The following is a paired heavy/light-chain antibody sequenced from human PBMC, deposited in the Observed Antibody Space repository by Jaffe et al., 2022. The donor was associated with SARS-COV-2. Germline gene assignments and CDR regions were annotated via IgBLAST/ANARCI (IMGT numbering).Heavy chain of an antibody. V-gene: IGHV3-15*01. CDR2: IKSKTDGGTT. D-gene: IGHD6-13*01. J-gene: IGHJ6*02. CDR1: GFTFSNAW. Sequence: EVQLVESGGGLVKPGGSLRLSCAASGFTFSNAWMSWVRQAPGKGLEWVGRIKSKTDGGTTDYAAPVKGRFTISRDDSKNTLYLQMNSLKTEDTAVYYCTTDRKGPPIAAAGPRGYYYYGMDVWGQGTTVTVSS. CDR3: TTDRKGPPIAAAGPRGYYYYGMDV.
Light chain of an antibody. V-gene: IGLV6-57*01. Sequence: NFMLTQPHSVSESPGKTVTISCTRSSGSIASNYVQWYQQRPGSSPTTVIYEDNQRPSGVPDRFSGSIDSSSNSASLTISGLKTEDEADYYCQSYDSSNWVFGGGTKLTVL. J-gene: IGLJ3*02. CDR2: EDN. CDR3: QSYDSSNWV. CDR1: SGSIASNY.